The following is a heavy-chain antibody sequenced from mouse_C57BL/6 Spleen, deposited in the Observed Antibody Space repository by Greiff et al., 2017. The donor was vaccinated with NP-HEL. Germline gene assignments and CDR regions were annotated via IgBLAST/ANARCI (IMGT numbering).Heavy chain of an antibody. D-gene: IGHD2-5*01. Sequence: VQLQESGPGLVQPSQSLSITCTVSGFSLTSYGVHWVRQSPGKGLEWLGVIWSGGSTDYNAAFISRLSISKDNSKSQVFFKMNSLQADDTAIYYCARSPFYYSKHYYAMDYWGQGTSVTVSS. V-gene: IGHV2-2*01. CDR2: IWSGGST. CDR3: ARSPFYYSKHYYAMDY. J-gene: IGHJ4*01. CDR1: GFSLTSYG.